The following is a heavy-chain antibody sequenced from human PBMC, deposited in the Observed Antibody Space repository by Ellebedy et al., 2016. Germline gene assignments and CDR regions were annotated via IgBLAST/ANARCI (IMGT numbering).Heavy chain of an antibody. V-gene: IGHV1-69*13. D-gene: IGHD3-22*01. CDR2: IIPIFGTA. CDR3: AREWLSPPYYYMDV. Sequence: SVKVSCXASGGTFSSYAISWVRQAPGQGLEWMGGIIPIFGTANYAQKFQGRVTITADESTSTAYMELSSLRSEDTAVYYCAREWLSPPYYYMDVWGKGTTVTVSS. J-gene: IGHJ6*03. CDR1: GGTFSSYA.